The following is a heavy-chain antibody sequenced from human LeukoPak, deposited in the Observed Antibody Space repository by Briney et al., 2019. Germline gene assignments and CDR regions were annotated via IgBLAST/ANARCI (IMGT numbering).Heavy chain of an antibody. CDR3: ARIKLDCSSTSCYYYYYYYMDV. CDR2: IYYSGST. V-gene: IGHV4-39*01. D-gene: IGHD2-2*01. J-gene: IGHJ6*03. Sequence: SETLSLTCTVSGGSISSSSYYWGWIRPPPGKGLEWIGSIYYSGSTYYNPSRKSRVTISVDTSKNQFSLKLSSVTAADTAVYYCARIKLDCSSTSCYYYYYYYMDVWGKGTTVTVSS. CDR1: GGSISSSSYY.